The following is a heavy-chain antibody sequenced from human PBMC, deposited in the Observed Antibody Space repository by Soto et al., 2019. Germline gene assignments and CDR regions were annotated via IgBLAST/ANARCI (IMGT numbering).Heavy chain of an antibody. D-gene: IGHD1-1*01. CDR1: GFTFSSYE. V-gene: IGHV3-48*03. CDR2: ISSSGSTI. J-gene: IGHJ3*02. CDR3: AANWNDDAFDI. Sequence: PGGSLRLSCAASGFTFSSYEMNWVRQAPGKGLEWVSYISSSGSTIYYADSVKGRFTISRDNAKNSLYLQMNSLRAEDTAVYYCAANWNDDAFDIWGQGTMVTVSS.